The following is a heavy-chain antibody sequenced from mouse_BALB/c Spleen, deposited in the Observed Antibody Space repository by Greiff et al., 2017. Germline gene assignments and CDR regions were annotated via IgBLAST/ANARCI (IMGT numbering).Heavy chain of an antibody. Sequence: EVKLMESGPELVKPGASVKISCKASGYSFTGYFMNWVKQSHGKSLEWIGRINPYNGDTFYNQKFKGKATLTVDKSSSTAHMELLSLTSEDSAVYYCGSYYDFSRYYAMDYWGQGTSVTVSS. J-gene: IGHJ4*01. V-gene: IGHV1-37*01. CDR2: INPYNGDT. D-gene: IGHD2-4*01. CDR3: GSYYDFSRYYAMDY. CDR1: GYSFTGYF.